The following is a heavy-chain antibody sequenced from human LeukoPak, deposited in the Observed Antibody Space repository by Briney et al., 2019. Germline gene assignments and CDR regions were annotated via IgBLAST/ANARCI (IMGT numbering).Heavy chain of an antibody. CDR1: GGPISSYY. CDR3: ARLQAGVGEFTFDN. Sequence: PSETLSLTCTVSGGPISSYYWSWIRQPPGKGLEWIGYIYYSGSTNYSPSLKSRVTISVDTSKNQFSLKLNSVTAADTAVYYCARLQAGVGEFTFDNWGQGTLVTVSS. V-gene: IGHV4-59*08. J-gene: IGHJ4*02. D-gene: IGHD3-10*01. CDR2: IYYSGST.